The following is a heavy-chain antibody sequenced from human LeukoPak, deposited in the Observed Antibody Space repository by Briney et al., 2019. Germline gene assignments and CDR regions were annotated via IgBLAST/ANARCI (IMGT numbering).Heavy chain of an antibody. J-gene: IGHJ5*02. CDR2: IYTSGST. CDR1: GGSISSYY. CDR3: AREMATYSSGWYCWFDP. Sequence: SETLSLTCTVSGGSISSYYWSWIRQPAGKGLEWIGRIYTSGSTNYNPSLKSRVTISVDTSKNQFSLKLSSVTAADTAVYYCAREMATYSSGWYCWFDPWGQGPRSPSPQ. D-gene: IGHD6-19*01. V-gene: IGHV4-4*07.